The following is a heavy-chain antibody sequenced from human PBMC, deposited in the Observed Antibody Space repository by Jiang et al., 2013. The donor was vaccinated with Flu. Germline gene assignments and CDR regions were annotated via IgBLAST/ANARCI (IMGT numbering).Heavy chain of an antibody. CDR1: GGTFSNYA. D-gene: IGHD2-2*02. V-gene: IGHV1-69*01. CDR2: IIPIFLTS. J-gene: IGHJ6*02. CDR3: AITYLVVVPAAIPTNYFYYGMDV. Sequence: GAEVKKPGSSVKVSCKASGGTFSNYAISWVRQAPGRGLEWIGGIIPIFLTSHYAQKFQGRVTITADESSSTAFMELSNLRSDDTALYYCAITYLVVVPAAIPTNYFYYGMDVWGQGTTVAVSS.